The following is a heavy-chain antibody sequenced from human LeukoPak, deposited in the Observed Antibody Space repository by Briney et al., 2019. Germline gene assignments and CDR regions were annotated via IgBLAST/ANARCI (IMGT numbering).Heavy chain of an antibody. CDR3: ARVGSIGRDFND. CDR1: GGAISSDY. D-gene: IGHD1-26*01. V-gene: IGHV4-59*01. J-gene: IGHJ4*02. Sequence: SETLSLACTVSGGAISSDYWTWIRQPPGKGLEWIGFISYSGTTYYNPSLKSRVTISVDTSKNQFSLSLSSVTAADTAVYYCARVGSIGRDFNDWGQGTLVTVSS. CDR2: ISYSGTT.